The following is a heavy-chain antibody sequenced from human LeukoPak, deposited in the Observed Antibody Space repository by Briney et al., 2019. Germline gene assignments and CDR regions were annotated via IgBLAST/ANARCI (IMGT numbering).Heavy chain of an antibody. V-gene: IGHV3-21*01. D-gene: IGHD3-16*01. CDR3: ARGRVPGFTSGIVDY. CDR1: GFTFSRYT. Sequence: PGGSLTPSRSASGFTFSRYTINSVREAPGKGLEWVSSISSSSSYIYYAYSVKGRFTISRDNAKNTLSLSLCGRRAESPAVYYCARGRVPGFTSGIVDYWGQGTLVTVSS. J-gene: IGHJ4*02. CDR2: ISSSSSYI.